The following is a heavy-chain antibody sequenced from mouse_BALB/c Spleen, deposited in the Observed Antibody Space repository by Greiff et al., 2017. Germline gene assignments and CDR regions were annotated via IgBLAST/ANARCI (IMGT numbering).Heavy chain of an antibody. CDR2: ISSGGGST. D-gene: IGHD2-2*01. Sequence: EVQGVESGGGLVKPGGSLKLSCAASGFAFSSYDMSWVRQTPEKRLEWVAYISSGGGSTYYPDTVKGRFTISRDNAKNTLYLQMSSLKSEDTAMYYCARDGYDQAPYFDYWGQGTTLTVSS. CDR1: GFAFSSYD. V-gene: IGHV5-12-1*01. CDR3: ARDGYDQAPYFDY. J-gene: IGHJ2*01.